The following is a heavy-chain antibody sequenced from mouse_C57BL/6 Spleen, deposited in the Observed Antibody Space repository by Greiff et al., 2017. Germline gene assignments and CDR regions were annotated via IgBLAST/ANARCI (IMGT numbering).Heavy chain of an antibody. CDR3: SRGGSSYYMDY. V-gene: IGHV3-6*01. D-gene: IGHD1-1*01. J-gene: IGHJ4*01. CDR1: GYSITSGYY. Sequence: DVQLQESGPGLVKPSQSLSLTCSVTGYSITSGYYWNWIRQFPGNKLEWMGYISYDGSNNYNPSLKNRISITRDTSKNTFFLKLTSVTTEDTATYYWSRGGSSYYMDYWGQGTSVTVSS. CDR2: ISYDGSN.